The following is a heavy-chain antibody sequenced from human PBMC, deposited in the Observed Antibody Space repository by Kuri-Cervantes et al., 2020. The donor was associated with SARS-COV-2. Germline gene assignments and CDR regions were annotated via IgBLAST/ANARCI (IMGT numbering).Heavy chain of an antibody. J-gene: IGHJ4*02. CDR2: ISWDGGST. CDR1: GFTFDDYT. V-gene: IGHV3-43*01. CDR3: AKDSEDCSSTSCYIDY. Sequence: GESLKISCAASGFTFDDYTMHWVRQAPGKGLEWVSLISWDGGSTYYADPVKGRFTISRDNSKNSLYLQMNSLRTEDTALYYCAKDSEDCSSTSCYIDYWGQGTLVTVSS. D-gene: IGHD2-2*01.